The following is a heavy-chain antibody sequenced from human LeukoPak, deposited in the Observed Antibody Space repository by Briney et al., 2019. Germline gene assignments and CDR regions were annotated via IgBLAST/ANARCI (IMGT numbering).Heavy chain of an antibody. CDR3: ARDLAWDAFDI. CDR1: GFSFSNAW. Sequence: GGSLRLSCAASGFSFSNAWMSWVRQAPGKGLEWVGRIKSKTDGGTTEYAAPVKGRLNISRDDSKNTLYLQMNSLRAEDTAVYYCARDLAWDAFDIWGQGTMVTVSS. J-gene: IGHJ3*02. CDR2: IKSKTDGGTT. V-gene: IGHV3-15*01.